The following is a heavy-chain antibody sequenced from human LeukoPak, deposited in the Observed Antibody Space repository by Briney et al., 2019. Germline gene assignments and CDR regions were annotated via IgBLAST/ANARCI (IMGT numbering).Heavy chain of an antibody. CDR3: ARLVDTAMAPDY. CDR2: IYYSGST. Sequence: SVTLSLTCTVSGGSISSYYWSWIRQPPGKGLEWIGYIYYSGSTNYNPSLKSRVTISVDTSKNQFSLKLSSVPAADTAVYYCARLVDTAMAPDYWGQGTLVTVSS. J-gene: IGHJ4*02. V-gene: IGHV4-59*08. D-gene: IGHD5-18*01. CDR1: GGSISSYY.